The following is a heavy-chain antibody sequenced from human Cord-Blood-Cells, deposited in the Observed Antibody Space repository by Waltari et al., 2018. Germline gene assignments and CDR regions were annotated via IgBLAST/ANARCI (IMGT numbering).Heavy chain of an antibody. J-gene: IGHJ4*02. CDR2: ISYDGSNK. D-gene: IGHD6-6*01. Sequence: QVQLVESGGGVVQPGRSLRLSCAASGFTFSSYAMPWVRQAPGKGLEWVAVISYDGSNKYYADSVKDRFTISRDNSKNTLYLQMNSLRAEDTAVYYCARDAYSSSSFDYWGQGTLVTVSS. CDR1: GFTFSSYA. CDR3: ARDAYSSSSFDY. V-gene: IGHV3-30-3*01.